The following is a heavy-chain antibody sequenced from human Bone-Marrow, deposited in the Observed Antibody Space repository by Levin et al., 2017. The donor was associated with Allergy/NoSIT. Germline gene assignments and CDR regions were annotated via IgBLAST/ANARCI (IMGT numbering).Heavy chain of an antibody. CDR2: LSYSESP. CDR1: GGSISSSSCY. Sequence: PSETLSLTCTVSGGSISSSSCYWGWIRQPPGKGLEWIGSLSYSESPSYNPSLKSRVTMSVDMSKNQFSLNLDSVTAADTAIYYCAKLERSGTCTGINYITGEGKWGQGTLVTVSS. D-gene: IGHD2-8*02. V-gene: IGHV4-39*01. J-gene: IGHJ4*02. CDR3: AKLERSGTCTGINYITGEGK.